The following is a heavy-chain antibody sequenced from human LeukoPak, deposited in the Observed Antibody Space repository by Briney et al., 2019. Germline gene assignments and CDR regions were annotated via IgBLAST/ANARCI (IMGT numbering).Heavy chain of an antibody. Sequence: ASVKVSCKASGYTFTSYGISWVRQAPGQGLEWMGWISAYNGNTNYAQKLQGRVTMTTDTSTSTAYMELRSLRSDDTAVYYCARGYYYDSSGYYYFLYFDYWGQGTLVTVSS. CDR1: GYTFTSYG. CDR3: ARGYYYDSSGYYYFLYFDY. V-gene: IGHV1-18*01. D-gene: IGHD3-22*01. J-gene: IGHJ4*02. CDR2: ISAYNGNT.